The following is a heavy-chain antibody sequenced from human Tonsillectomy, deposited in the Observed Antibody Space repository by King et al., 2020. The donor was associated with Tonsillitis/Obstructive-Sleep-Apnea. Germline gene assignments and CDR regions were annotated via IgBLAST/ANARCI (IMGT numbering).Heavy chain of an antibody. CDR2: IIPIFGTA. V-gene: IGHV1-69*01. J-gene: IGHJ4*02. Sequence: VQLVQSGAEVKKPGSSVKVSCKASGGTFSSYAISWVRQAPGQGLEWMGGIIPIFGTANYAQKFQGRVTITADESTSTAYMELSSLRSEDTAVYYCAGYCSGGSCYSIGGFDYWGQGTLVTVSS. D-gene: IGHD2-15*01. CDR1: GGTFSSYA. CDR3: AGYCSGGSCYSIGGFDY.